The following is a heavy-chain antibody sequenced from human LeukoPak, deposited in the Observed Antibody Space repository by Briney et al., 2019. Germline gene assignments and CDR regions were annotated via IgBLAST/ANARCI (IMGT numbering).Heavy chain of an antibody. Sequence: GASVKVSCKTSGYTFTSYGISWLRQAPGQGLEWVGWISGYTGNTNYVQKFQGRVTMTIDTSTNTAYMELGNLRSDDTAVYYCARDMATVQHQDWGQGTLVTVSS. J-gene: IGHJ4*02. D-gene: IGHD3-10*01. CDR1: GYTFTSYG. CDR3: ARDMATVQHQD. CDR2: ISGYTGNT. V-gene: IGHV1-18*01.